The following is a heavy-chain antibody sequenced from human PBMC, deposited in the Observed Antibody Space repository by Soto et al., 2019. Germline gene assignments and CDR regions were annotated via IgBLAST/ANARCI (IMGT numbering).Heavy chain of an antibody. Sequence: QVQLVQSGAEVKKPGASVKVSCKASGYTFTSYYMHWVRQAPGQGLEWMGIINPSGGSTGYAQKFQGRVTMTRDTSTSTVYMELSSLRSEDTAVYYCARDGPYSSSSTPPFYYFDYWGQGPLVTVSS. J-gene: IGHJ4*02. CDR1: GYTFTSYY. CDR2: INPSGGST. CDR3: ARDGPYSSSSTPPFYYFDY. D-gene: IGHD6-13*01. V-gene: IGHV1-46*03.